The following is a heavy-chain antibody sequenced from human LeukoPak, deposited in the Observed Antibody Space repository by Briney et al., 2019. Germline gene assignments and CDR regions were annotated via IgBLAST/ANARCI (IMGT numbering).Heavy chain of an antibody. D-gene: IGHD2-21*01. J-gene: IGHJ4*02. CDR1: GFTLNSYA. CDR3: ALVTMVIFDY. CDR2: ISGSGGST. Sequence: GGSLRLSCAASGFTLNSYAMSWVRQAPGQGLEWVSAISGSGGSTYYADSVKGRFTISRDNSKNTLYLQMNSLRAEDTAVYYCALVTMVIFDYWGQGTLVTVSS. V-gene: IGHV3-23*01.